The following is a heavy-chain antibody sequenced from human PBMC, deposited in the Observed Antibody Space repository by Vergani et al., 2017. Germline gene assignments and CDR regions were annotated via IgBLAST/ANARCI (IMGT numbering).Heavy chain of an antibody. CDR3: AKDNEWELPPLDF. Sequence: EVQLVESGGGLVKPGGSLRLSCAASGFTFSSYSMNWVRQAPGKGLEWVSSISSSSSYIYYADSVKGRFTISRDNAKNSLYLQMNSLRAEDTAVYYCAKDNEWELPPLDFRGQGTLVTVSS. D-gene: IGHD1-26*01. CDR2: ISSSSSYI. V-gene: IGHV3-21*01. CDR1: GFTFSSYS. J-gene: IGHJ4*02.